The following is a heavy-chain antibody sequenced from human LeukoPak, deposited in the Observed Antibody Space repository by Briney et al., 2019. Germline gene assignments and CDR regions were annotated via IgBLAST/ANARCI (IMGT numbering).Heavy chain of an antibody. J-gene: IGHJ6*03. CDR2: INPNSGGT. CDR3: ARDAHWGPFMDV. CDR1: GYTFTGYY. D-gene: IGHD7-27*01. V-gene: IGHV1-2*02. Sequence: ASVKVSCKASGYTFTGYYMHWVRQAPGQGLEWMGWINPNSGGTNYAQKFQGRVTMTRDTSISTAYMELSRLRSDDTAVYYCARDAHWGPFMDVWGKGTTVTISS.